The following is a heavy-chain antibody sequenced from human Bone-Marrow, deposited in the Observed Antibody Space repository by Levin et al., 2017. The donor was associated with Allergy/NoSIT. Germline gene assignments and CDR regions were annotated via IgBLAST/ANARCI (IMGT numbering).Heavy chain of an antibody. D-gene: IGHD1-1*01. CDR3: VRYRRGANYYFDY. CDR2: IKEDGSAK. J-gene: IGHJ4*02. V-gene: IGHV3-7*01. CDR1: GFSFSNYF. Sequence: SCGASGFSFSNYFMGWVRQAPGKGLEWVANIKEDGSAKYYVDSVKGRFTISRDNAKNSQYLQMNSLRAEDTAVYFCVRYRRGANYYFDYWGQGTLVTVSS.